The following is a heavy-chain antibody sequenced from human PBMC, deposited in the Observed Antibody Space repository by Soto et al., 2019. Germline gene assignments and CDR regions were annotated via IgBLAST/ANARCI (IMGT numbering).Heavy chain of an antibody. Sequence: ASVKVYCKASGGTFSSYTISLVRQAPGQGLEWMGRIIPILGIANYAQKFQGRVTITADKSTSTAYMELSSLRSEDTAVYYCARDKSGESTGYYFDYWGQGTLVTVSS. CDR1: GGTFSSYT. V-gene: IGHV1-69*04. CDR3: ARDKSGESTGYYFDY. D-gene: IGHD2-15*01. CDR2: IIPILGIA. J-gene: IGHJ4*02.